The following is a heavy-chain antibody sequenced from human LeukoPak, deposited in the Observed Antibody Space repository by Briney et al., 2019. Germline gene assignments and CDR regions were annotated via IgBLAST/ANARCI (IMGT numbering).Heavy chain of an antibody. V-gene: IGHV4-39*01. D-gene: IGHD6-19*01. CDR1: GGSISSSGYY. CDR2: IYYGGST. CDR3: ARQISWGGGSSGWWVDY. Sequence: SETLSLTCTVSGGSISSSGYYWGWIRQPPGKGLEWIGSIYYGGSTYYNPSLKSRVTISVDTSKNQFSLKLSSVTAADTAVYYCARQISWGGGSSGWWVDYWGQGTLVTVSS. J-gene: IGHJ4*02.